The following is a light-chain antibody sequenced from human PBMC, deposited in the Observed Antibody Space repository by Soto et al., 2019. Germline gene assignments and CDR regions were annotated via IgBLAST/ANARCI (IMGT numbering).Light chain of an antibody. V-gene: IGKV3-15*01. Sequence: EIVLTQSPGTLSLSPGERATLSCRASQSVSSSYFAWYQQQPGQAPRLLIYGASTRATGIPARFSGSGSGTEFTLTISSLQSEDFAVYYCQQYNNWPPWTFGQGTKVDIK. J-gene: IGKJ1*01. CDR3: QQYNNWPPWT. CDR2: GAS. CDR1: QSVSSSY.